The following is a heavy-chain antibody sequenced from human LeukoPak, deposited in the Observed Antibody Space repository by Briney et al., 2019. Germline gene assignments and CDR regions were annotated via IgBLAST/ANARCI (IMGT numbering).Heavy chain of an antibody. CDR2: IIPIFGTA. CDR1: GGTFSSYA. J-gene: IGHJ6*02. CDR3: ARIALVVPAPLDV. D-gene: IGHD2-2*01. Sequence: ASVKVSCKASGGTFSSYAISWVRQAPGQGLEWMGGIIPIFGTANYAQKFQGRVTITADESTSTAYMELSSLRSDDTAVYNCARIALVVPAPLDVWGQGTTVTVSS. V-gene: IGHV1-69*13.